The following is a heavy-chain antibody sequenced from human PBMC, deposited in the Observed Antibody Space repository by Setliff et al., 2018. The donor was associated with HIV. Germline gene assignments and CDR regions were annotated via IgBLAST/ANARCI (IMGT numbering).Heavy chain of an antibody. CDR2: ISPDDSDT. J-gene: IGHJ5*02. Sequence: GESLKISCKGSGYSFTSYWIGWARQMPGKGLEWMGIISPDDSDTRYSPSFQGQVTISVDKSTSTAYLQWSSLKASDSAIYYCARHFGISYRSPFDPWGQGTLVTVSS. CDR3: ARHFGISYRSPFDP. CDR1: GYSFTSYW. V-gene: IGHV5-51*01. D-gene: IGHD3-3*01.